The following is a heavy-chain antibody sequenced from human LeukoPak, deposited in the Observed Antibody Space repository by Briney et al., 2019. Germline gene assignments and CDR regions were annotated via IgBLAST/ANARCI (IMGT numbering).Heavy chain of an antibody. CDR1: GGSISSSSYY. V-gene: IGHV4-39*07. CDR3: ARVGGWQWLPYFDY. Sequence: SETLSLTCTVSGGSISSSSYYWGWIRQPPGKGLEWIGSIYYSGSTYYNPSLKSRVTISVDTSKNQFSLKLSSVTAADTAVYYCARVGGWQWLPYFDYWGQGTLVTVSS. CDR2: IYYSGST. D-gene: IGHD6-19*01. J-gene: IGHJ4*02.